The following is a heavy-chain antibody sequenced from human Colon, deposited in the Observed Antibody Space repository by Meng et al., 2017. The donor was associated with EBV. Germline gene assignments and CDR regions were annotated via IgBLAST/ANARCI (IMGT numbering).Heavy chain of an antibody. J-gene: IGHJ4*02. D-gene: IGHD6-19*01. V-gene: IGHV4-34*01. CDR2: INYSGST. CDR1: GVYFMGIY. Sequence: SQSLSLTWAVYGVYFMGIYVNWIRRPPGKGPEWIWEINYSGSTNYNPSLKSRVTISTDTSKNQFSLKVKSVTAADTAVYFCARLYPPDQWLLTSDTSEYWGQGTLVTVSS. CDR3: ARLYPPDQWLLTSDTSEY.